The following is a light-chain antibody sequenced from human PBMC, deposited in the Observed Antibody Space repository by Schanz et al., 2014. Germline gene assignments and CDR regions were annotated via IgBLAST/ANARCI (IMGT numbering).Light chain of an antibody. J-gene: IGKJ4*01. V-gene: IGKV3-20*01. Sequence: EIVLTQSPGTLSLSPGERATLSCRASQSVSSTYFAWHQQKPGQPPRLLIYAASSRATGIPDRFSGSGSGTDFTLTINRLEPEDFAVYYCQQYGGSLSFGGGTKVEIK. CDR3: QQYGGSLS. CDR1: QSVSSTY. CDR2: AAS.